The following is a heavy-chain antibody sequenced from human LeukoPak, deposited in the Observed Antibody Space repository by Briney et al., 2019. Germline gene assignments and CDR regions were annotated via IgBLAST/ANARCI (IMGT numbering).Heavy chain of an antibody. J-gene: IGHJ6*04. V-gene: IGHV4-34*01. CDR3: AGGYCSGGSCRRRNYYYGMDV. D-gene: IGHD2-15*01. CDR1: GGSFSGYY. CDR2: INHSGST. Sequence: SETLSLTCAVYGGSFSGYYWSWIRQPPGKGLEWIGEINHSGSTNYNPSLKSRVTISVDTSKNQFSLKLSSVTAADTAVYCCAGGYCSGGSCRRRNYYYGMDVWGKGTTVTVSS.